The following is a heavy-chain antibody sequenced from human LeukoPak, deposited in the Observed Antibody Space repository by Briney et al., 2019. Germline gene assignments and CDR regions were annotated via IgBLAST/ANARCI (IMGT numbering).Heavy chain of an antibody. CDR1: GFTLSDYY. CDR3: VRDRGSYRPIDY. V-gene: IGHV3-69-1*01. CDR2: ISSSGTYI. D-gene: IGHD1-26*01. J-gene: IGHJ4*02. Sequence: PGGSLRLSCAVSGFTLSDYYMDWVRQAPGKGLEWVSSISSSGTYIYYRDSVKGRFTISRDNAENSLYLEMNSLRVEDTAIYYCVRDRGSYRPIDYWGQGTLVTVSS.